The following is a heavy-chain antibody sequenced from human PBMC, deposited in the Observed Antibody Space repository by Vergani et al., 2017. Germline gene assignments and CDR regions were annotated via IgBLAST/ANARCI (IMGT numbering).Heavy chain of an antibody. CDR1: GFTFSDYY. Sequence: QVQLVESGGGLVKPGGSLRLSCAASGFTFSDYYMSWIRQAPGKGLEWVSYISSSNSYTNYADSVKGRFTISRDNAKKSLYLQMNSLRAEDTAVYYCASRHYYYDTSWSFDYWGQGTLVTVSS. CDR3: ASRHYYYDTSWSFDY. D-gene: IGHD3-22*01. V-gene: IGHV3-11*06. CDR2: ISSSNSYT. J-gene: IGHJ4*02.